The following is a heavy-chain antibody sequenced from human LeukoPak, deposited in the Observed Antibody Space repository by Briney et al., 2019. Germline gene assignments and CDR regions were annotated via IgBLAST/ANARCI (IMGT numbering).Heavy chain of an antibody. D-gene: IGHD2-2*01. CDR1: GFTFSSQW. J-gene: IGHJ6*03. V-gene: IGHV3-7*01. CDR2: VNQGGTEN. Sequence: AGGSLRLSCAASGFTFSSQWMSWVRQAPGKWLEWVANVNQGGTENYYVDCVKGRFTISRDNAKHSLYLHMNSLRAEDTDVYYCASKKAGYCSRTSCYLDYYYYYMDVWGKETTVTISS. CDR3: ASKKAGYCSRTSCYLDYYYYYMDV.